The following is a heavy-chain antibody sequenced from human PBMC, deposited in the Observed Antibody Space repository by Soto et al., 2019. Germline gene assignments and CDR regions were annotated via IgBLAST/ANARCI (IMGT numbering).Heavy chain of an antibody. D-gene: IGHD6-19*01. J-gene: IGHJ4*02. CDR3: ASDTTSSGWYYFDY. V-gene: IGHV3-74*01. Sequence: GGSLRLSCAASGFTFSSYWMHWVRQAPGKGLVWVSRINSDGSSTSYADSVKGRSTISRDNAKNTLYLQMNSLRAEDTAVYYCASDTTSSGWYYFDYWGQGTLVTVSS. CDR2: INSDGSST. CDR1: GFTFSSYW.